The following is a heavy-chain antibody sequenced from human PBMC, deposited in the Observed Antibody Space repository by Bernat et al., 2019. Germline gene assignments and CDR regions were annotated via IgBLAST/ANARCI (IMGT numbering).Heavy chain of an antibody. V-gene: IGHV3-15*01. D-gene: IGHD4-17*01. CDR3: TTGATTVTTKHFQH. J-gene: IGHJ1*01. CDR2: IKSKTDGGTT. CDR1: GFTFSNAW. Sequence: EAQLMESGGGLVKPGGSLRLSCAASGFTFSNAWMSWVRQAPGKGLEWVGRIKSKTDGGTTDYAAPVKGRFTISRDDSKNTLYLQMNRLKTEDTAVYYCTTGATTVTTKHFQHWGQGTLVTVSS.